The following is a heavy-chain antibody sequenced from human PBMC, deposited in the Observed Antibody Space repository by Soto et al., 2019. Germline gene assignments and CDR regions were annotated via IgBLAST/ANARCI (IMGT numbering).Heavy chain of an antibody. J-gene: IGHJ4*02. Sequence: GGSLRLSCAASGFTFSNYLMTWVRQAPGKGLEWVSGIIASSDNTYYADSVKGRFTISRDNSKNTLYLQMDSLRAEDTAVYYCAKGSDVMAAQGGPFDYWGQGTLVTVSS. CDR3: AKGSDVMAAQGGPFDY. CDR2: IIASSDNT. V-gene: IGHV3-23*01. D-gene: IGHD2-15*01. CDR1: GFTFSNYL.